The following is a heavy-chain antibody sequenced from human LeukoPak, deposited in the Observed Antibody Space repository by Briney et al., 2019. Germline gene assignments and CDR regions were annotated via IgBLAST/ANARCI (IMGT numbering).Heavy chain of an antibody. CDR3: ARQLRWGDFDY. V-gene: IGHV4-61*01. CDR1: GGSVSSGSYY. J-gene: IGHJ4*02. CDR2: IYYSGST. Sequence: PSETLSLTCSVSGGSVSSGSYYWTWIRQPPGKGLEWIGYIYYSGSTNYNPSLKGRVTISVDTYKNQFSLKLSSVTAADTAVYYCARQLRWGDFDYWGQGTLVTVSS. D-gene: IGHD4-23*01.